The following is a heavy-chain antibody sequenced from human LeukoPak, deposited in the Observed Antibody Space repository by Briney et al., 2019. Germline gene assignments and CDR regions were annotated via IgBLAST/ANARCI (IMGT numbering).Heavy chain of an antibody. J-gene: IGHJ4*02. D-gene: IGHD3-10*01. Sequence: GGSLRLSCAASGFTFSSYGMHWVRQAPGNGLEWVAVISYDGSNKYYADSVKGRFTISRDNSKNTLYLQMNSLRAEDTAVYYCAKDAARPYYYGSGSYYNHFDYWGQGTLVTVSS. CDR1: GFTFSSYG. CDR2: ISYDGSNK. V-gene: IGHV3-30*18. CDR3: AKDAARPYYYGSGSYYNHFDY.